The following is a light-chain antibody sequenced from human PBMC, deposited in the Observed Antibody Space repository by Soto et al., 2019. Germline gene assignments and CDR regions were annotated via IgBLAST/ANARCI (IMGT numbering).Light chain of an antibody. CDR1: QGISSN. CDR2: AAS. V-gene: IGKV1-8*01. CDR3: QQYYSYPRT. J-gene: IGKJ1*01. Sequence: AIRMTQSPSSLSASTGDRVTITCRASQGISSNLAWYQQKPGKAPKLLIYAASTLQSGVPSRFSGSGSGTDFTLTISCLQSEDVATYYCQQYYSYPRTFGQGTKVEIK.